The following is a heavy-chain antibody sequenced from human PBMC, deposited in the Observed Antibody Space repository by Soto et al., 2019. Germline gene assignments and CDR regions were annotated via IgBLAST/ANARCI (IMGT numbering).Heavy chain of an antibody. Sequence: GGSLRLSCAASGFSVSIYEMNWVRQSPGKGLEWVSYISSSGINIHYADSVKGRFTISRDNAKNSLYLQMNNLRAEDTAVYYCARDHPNRNYGTCFDYWGQGTLVTVSS. CDR2: ISSSGINI. D-gene: IGHD1-7*01. V-gene: IGHV3-48*03. CDR1: GFSVSIYE. J-gene: IGHJ4*02. CDR3: ARDHPNRNYGTCFDY.